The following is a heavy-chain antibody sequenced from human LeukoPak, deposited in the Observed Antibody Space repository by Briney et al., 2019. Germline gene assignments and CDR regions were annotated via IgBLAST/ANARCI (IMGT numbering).Heavy chain of an antibody. Sequence: SVKVSCKASGGTFSSYAISWVRQAPGQGLEWMGGIIPIFGTANYAQKFQGRVTITADESTSTAYMELSSLRSEGTAVYYCAYYYGSGSYYYGMDVWGQGTTVTVSS. CDR2: IIPIFGTA. D-gene: IGHD3-10*01. CDR1: GGTFSSYA. V-gene: IGHV1-69*13. J-gene: IGHJ6*02. CDR3: AYYYGSGSYYYGMDV.